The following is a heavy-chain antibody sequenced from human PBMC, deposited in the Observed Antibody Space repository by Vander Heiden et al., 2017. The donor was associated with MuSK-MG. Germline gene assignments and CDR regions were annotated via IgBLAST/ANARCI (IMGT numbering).Heavy chain of an antibody. D-gene: IGHD3-16*02. CDR1: GYTFTSYD. Sequence: QVQLVQSGAEVKKPGASVKVSCKASGYTFTSYDINWVRQATGQGLEWMGWMNPNSGNTGYAQKFQGRVTMTRNTSISTAYMELSSLRSEDTAVYYCARPYYDYVWGSYLRGQGSFDYWGQGPLVAVSS. V-gene: IGHV1-8*01. CDR2: MNPNSGNT. CDR3: ARPYYDYVWGSYLRGQGSFDY. J-gene: IGHJ4*02.